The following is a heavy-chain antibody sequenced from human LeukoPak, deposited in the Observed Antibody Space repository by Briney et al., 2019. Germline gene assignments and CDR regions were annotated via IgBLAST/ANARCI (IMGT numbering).Heavy chain of an antibody. CDR3: ARAGYFDSSGYLAY. D-gene: IGHD3-22*01. Sequence: GASVKVSFKASGYTFTSYGITWVRQAPGQGLEWMGWISPNNGKTKYAQNLQGRVTMTTDTSTSTAYMELRSLRSDDTAIYYCARAGYFDSSGYLAYWGQGTQVTVSS. CDR1: GYTFTSYG. J-gene: IGHJ4*02. CDR2: ISPNNGKT. V-gene: IGHV1-18*01.